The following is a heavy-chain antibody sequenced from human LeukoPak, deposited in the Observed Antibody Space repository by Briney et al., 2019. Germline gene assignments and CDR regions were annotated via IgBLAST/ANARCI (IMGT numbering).Heavy chain of an antibody. Sequence: ASVKVWCKAAGCTVASYGSSWVRQSPGQGLEWMGWISAYNGNTNYAQKLQGRVTMTTDTSTSTAYMELRSLRSDDTAVYYCARTVEMATILLDYWGQGTLVTVSS. CDR1: GCTVASYG. CDR3: ARTVEMATILLDY. D-gene: IGHD5-24*01. V-gene: IGHV1-18*01. CDR2: ISAYNGNT. J-gene: IGHJ4*02.